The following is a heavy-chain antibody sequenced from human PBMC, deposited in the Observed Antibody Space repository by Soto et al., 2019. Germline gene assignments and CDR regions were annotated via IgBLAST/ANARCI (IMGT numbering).Heavy chain of an antibody. CDR2: ISQSGTT. J-gene: IGHJ4*02. D-gene: IGHD6-19*01. CDR1: GGSIRSSNW. CDR3: AASSGWWRLAY. Sequence: QVQLQESGPGLVKPSGTLSLTCADSGGSIRSSNWWNWVRQPPGKGLEWIGEISQSGTTNHNPSLTSRVTISVDKSKKQFSLILSSVTVADTAVYYCAASSGWWRLAYWGQGTLVPVSS. V-gene: IGHV4-4*02.